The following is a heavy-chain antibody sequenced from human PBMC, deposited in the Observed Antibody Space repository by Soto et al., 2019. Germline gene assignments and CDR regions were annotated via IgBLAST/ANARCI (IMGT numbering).Heavy chain of an antibody. CDR2: INAGSGSA. CDR1: GYTFTSYA. CDR3: ARDPSQSFIAAAGMLGYFDL. J-gene: IGHJ2*01. D-gene: IGHD6-13*01. V-gene: IGHV1-3*01. Sequence: ASVKVSCKASGYTFTSYAMDWLRQAPGQRLEWRGWINAGSGSAKYSQKFQGRVTITRDTSESTAYMELSSLRSEDTAVYYCARDPSQSFIAAAGMLGYFDLWGRGTLVTVSS.